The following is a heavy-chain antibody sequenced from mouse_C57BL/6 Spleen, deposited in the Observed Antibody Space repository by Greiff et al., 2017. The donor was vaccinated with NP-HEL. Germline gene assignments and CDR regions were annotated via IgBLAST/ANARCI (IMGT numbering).Heavy chain of an antibody. J-gene: IGHJ2*01. D-gene: IGHD1-1*01. CDR3: TRGGPHYYGSSYLDY. CDR2: ISSGGDYI. Sequence: EVKLMESGEGLVKPGGSLKLSCAASGFTFSSYAMSWVRQTPEKRLEWVAYISSGGDYIYYADTVKGRFTISRDNARNTLYLQMSSLKSEDTAMYYCTRGGPHYYGSSYLDYWGQGTTLTVSS. CDR1: GFTFSSYA. V-gene: IGHV5-9-1*02.